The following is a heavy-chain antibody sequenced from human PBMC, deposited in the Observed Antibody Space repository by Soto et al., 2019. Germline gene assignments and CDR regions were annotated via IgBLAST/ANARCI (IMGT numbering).Heavy chain of an antibody. J-gene: IGHJ4*02. Sequence: GGSLRLSCEASGFTFSGFDMHWVRQPTGKGLEWVSSIGTAGDTYYAVSVKGRFTISRDNAKNSLSLQMNSLRAGDMAVYFCAKSQEIGTHFFDSWGQGTQVTVS. D-gene: IGHD6-13*01. CDR3: AKSQEIGTHFFDS. V-gene: IGHV3-13*01. CDR2: IGTAGDT. CDR1: GFTFSGFD.